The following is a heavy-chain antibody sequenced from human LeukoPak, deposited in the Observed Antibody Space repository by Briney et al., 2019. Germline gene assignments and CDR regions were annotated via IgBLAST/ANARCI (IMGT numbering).Heavy chain of an antibody. CDR3: ARVSDCSSTSCYGLFDY. Sequence: APVKVSCKASGYTFTSYGISWVRQAPGQGLEWMGWISAYNGNTNYAQKLQGRVTMTTDTSTSTAYMELRSLRSDDTAVYYCARVSDCSSTSCYGLFDYWGQGTLVTVSS. CDR2: ISAYNGNT. D-gene: IGHD2-2*01. J-gene: IGHJ4*02. CDR1: GYTFTSYG. V-gene: IGHV1-18*01.